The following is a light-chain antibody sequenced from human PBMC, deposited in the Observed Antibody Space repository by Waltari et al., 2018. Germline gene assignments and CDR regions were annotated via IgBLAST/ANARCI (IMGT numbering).Light chain of an antibody. J-gene: IGKJ1*01. CDR1: QRIRSN. CDR3: QQYDNWLGT. V-gene: IGKV3-15*01. CDR2: GAS. Sequence: EIVMTQSPATLSVFPGERATRSCSASQRIRSNLAWYQHKPGQAPRLLIYGASTRATGIPARFSGSGSGTEFTITISSLQSEDFAVYFCQQYDNWLGTFGQGTKVEIK.